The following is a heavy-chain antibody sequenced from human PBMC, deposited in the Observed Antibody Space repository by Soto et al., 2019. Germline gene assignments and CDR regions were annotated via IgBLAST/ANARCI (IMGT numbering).Heavy chain of an antibody. CDR1: GGTFSSYA. J-gene: IGHJ5*02. CDR2: IIPIFGTA. Sequence: SVKVSCKASGGTFSSYAISWVRQAPGQGLEWMGGIIPIFGTANYAQKFQGRVTITADESTSTAYMELSSLRSEDTAVYYCARYEYCNYLNWYDPWRQGSLDTGSS. V-gene: IGHV1-69*13. CDR3: ARYEYCNYLNWYDP. D-gene: IGHD1-7*01.